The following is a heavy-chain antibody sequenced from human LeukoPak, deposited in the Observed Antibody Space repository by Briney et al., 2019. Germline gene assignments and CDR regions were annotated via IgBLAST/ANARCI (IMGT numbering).Heavy chain of an antibody. CDR2: IIPIFGTA. CDR1: GGTFSSYA. Sequence: SVKVSCKTSGGTFSSYAISWVRQAPGQGLEWMGGIIPIFGTANYAQKFQGRVTITADESTSTAYMELSSLRSEDTAVYYCARDAGYCSGGSCYSRLDPWGQGTLVTVSS. CDR3: ARDAGYCSGGSCYSRLDP. V-gene: IGHV1-69*13. J-gene: IGHJ5*02. D-gene: IGHD2-15*01.